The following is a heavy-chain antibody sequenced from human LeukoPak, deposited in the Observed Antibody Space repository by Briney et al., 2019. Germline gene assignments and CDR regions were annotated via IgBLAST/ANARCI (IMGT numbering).Heavy chain of an antibody. CDR3: ARYCSSTKCPFDF. D-gene: IGHD2-2*01. V-gene: IGHV4-31*03. J-gene: IGHJ4*02. CDR2: IHHSGHT. Sequence: SETLSLTCTVSGGSISSGIYFWSWIRQHPGKGLEWIRYIHHSGHTYYNPSLKSRVTISMDTSKNQFSLRLSAVTDADTAMYYCARYCSSTKCPFDFWGQGTLVTVSS. CDR1: GGSISSGIYF.